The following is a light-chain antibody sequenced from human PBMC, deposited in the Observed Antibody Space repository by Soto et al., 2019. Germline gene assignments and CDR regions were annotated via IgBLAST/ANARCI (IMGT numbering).Light chain of an antibody. J-gene: IGKJ1*01. CDR1: QSVSSNY. CDR2: DSS. Sequence: EIVLTQSPGTLSLCPGERATLSCRASQSVSSNYLAWYQQKPGQAPRLLIYDSSSRATGIPDRFSGSGSGTDFTLTISRLEPEDFAVYYCQQYGSSPDTFGQGTKVDIK. CDR3: QQYGSSPDT. V-gene: IGKV3-20*01.